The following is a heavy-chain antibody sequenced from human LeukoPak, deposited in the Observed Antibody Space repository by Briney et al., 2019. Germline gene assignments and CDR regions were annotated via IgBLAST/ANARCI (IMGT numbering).Heavy chain of an antibody. CDR1: GFTFSSYW. V-gene: IGHV3-74*01. Sequence: TGGSQRLSCAASGFTFSSYWMHWARHAPGKGLVWVSRINSDGSSTSYADSVKGRFTISRDNAKNTLYLQMNSLRAEDTAVYYCASASRDGYFYWGQGILVTVSS. CDR2: INSDGSST. D-gene: IGHD5-24*01. CDR3: ASASRDGYFY. J-gene: IGHJ4*02.